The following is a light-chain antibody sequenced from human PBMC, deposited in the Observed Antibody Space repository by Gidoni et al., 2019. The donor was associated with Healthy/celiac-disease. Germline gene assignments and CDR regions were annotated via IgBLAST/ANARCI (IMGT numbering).Light chain of an antibody. CDR3: QQSYSTPPT. V-gene: IGKV1-39*01. CDR1: QSISSY. CDR2: AAS. J-gene: IGKJ4*01. Sequence: DIQMTQSPSSLSASVGDRVTITCRASQSISSYLNWYQKKPGKDPKLLIYAASSLQSGVPSRFSGSVSGTDFTLTISSLQPEDFATYYCQQSYSTPPTFGGGTKVEIK.